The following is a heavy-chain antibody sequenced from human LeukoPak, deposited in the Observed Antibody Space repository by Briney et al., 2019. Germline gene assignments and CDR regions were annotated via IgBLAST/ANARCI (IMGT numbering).Heavy chain of an antibody. J-gene: IGHJ6*03. CDR1: GFTFDDYG. Sequence: GGSLRLSCAASGFTFDDYGMSWVRQAPGKGLEWVSGINWNGGSTGYADSVKGRFTISRDNAKNSLYLQMNSLRAEDTAVYYCARVRWMDFWSGEHDDTRYYYYYYYMDVWGKGTTVTVSS. CDR2: INWNGGST. V-gene: IGHV3-20*04. CDR3: ARVRWMDFWSGEHDDTRYYYYYYYMDV. D-gene: IGHD3-3*01.